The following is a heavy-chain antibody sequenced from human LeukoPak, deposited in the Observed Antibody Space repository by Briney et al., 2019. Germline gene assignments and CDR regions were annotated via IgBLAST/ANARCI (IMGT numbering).Heavy chain of an antibody. CDR3: AREGVYGDYFDY. D-gene: IGHD4-17*01. Sequence: GGSLRLSCAASGFTFSSYAMHWVRQAPGKGLEWVAVISYDGSNKYYADSVKGRFTISRDNSKNTLYLQMNSLRAEDTAVYYCAREGVYGDYFDYWGQGTLATVSS. CDR1: GFTFSSYA. CDR2: ISYDGSNK. V-gene: IGHV3-30*04. J-gene: IGHJ4*02.